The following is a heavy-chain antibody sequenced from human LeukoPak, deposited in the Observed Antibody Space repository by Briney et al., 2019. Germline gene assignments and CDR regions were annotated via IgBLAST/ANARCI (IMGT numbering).Heavy chain of an antibody. CDR2: IYYSGST. V-gene: IGHV4-39*01. CDR3: ARLFGGYSYGQETDY. Sequence: SETLSLTCTVSGGSISSSSYYWGWIRQPPGKGLEWIGSIYYSGSTYYNPSLKSRVTISVDTSKNQFSLKLSSVTAADTAVYYCARLFGGYSYGQETDYWGQGTLVTVSS. D-gene: IGHD5-18*01. J-gene: IGHJ4*02. CDR1: GGSISSSSYY.